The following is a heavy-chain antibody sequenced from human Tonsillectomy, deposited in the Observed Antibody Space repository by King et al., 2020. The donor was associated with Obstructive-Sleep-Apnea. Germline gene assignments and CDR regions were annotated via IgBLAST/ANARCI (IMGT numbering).Heavy chain of an antibody. CDR2: IKSKTDGGTT. Sequence: VQLVESGGGLVKPGGSLRLSCAASGFTFSNAWMSWVRQAPGKGLEWVGRIKSKTDGGTTDYAAPVKGRFTISRDDSKNTLYLQMNSLKTEDTAVYYCTTDDGYNINWFDPWGQGTLVTVSS. CDR3: TTDDGYNINWFDP. CDR1: GFTFSNAW. D-gene: IGHD5-18*01. J-gene: IGHJ5*02. V-gene: IGHV3-15*01.